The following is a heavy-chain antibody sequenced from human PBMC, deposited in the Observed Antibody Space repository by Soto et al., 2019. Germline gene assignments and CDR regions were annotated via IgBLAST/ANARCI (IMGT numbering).Heavy chain of an antibody. Sequence: QVQLVQSGAEVKKPGASVKVSCKASGYTFTSYGISWVRQAPGQGLEWLGWISAYNGNTNYAQKLQGRVTMTTDTSTSTAYMELRSLRSDDTAVYYCARVEPRRAMIVGDAFDIWGQGTMVTVSS. CDR2: ISAYNGNT. CDR1: GYTFTSYG. CDR3: ARVEPRRAMIVGDAFDI. V-gene: IGHV1-18*04. D-gene: IGHD3-22*01. J-gene: IGHJ3*02.